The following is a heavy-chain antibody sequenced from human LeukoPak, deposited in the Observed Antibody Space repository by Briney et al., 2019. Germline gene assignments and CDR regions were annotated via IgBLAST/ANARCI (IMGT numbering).Heavy chain of an antibody. V-gene: IGHV4-30-2*01. Sequence: SETLSLTCAVSGGSISSGGYSWSWIRQPPGKGLEWIGYIYHSGSTYYNPSLKSRVTISVDRSKNQFSLKLSSVTAADTAVYYCARVSREAQDAFDIWGQGTMVTVSS. CDR3: ARVSREAQDAFDI. CDR2: IYHSGST. J-gene: IGHJ3*02. CDR1: GGSISSGGYS. D-gene: IGHD6-6*01.